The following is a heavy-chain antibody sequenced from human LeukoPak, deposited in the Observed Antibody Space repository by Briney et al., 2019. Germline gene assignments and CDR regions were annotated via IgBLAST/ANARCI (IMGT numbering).Heavy chain of an antibody. CDR3: ARRVRNMVRGVSTDY. V-gene: IGHV4-39*07. J-gene: IGHJ4*02. CDR2: IYYSGST. CDR1: GGSISSSSYY. D-gene: IGHD3-10*01. Sequence: SETLSLTCTVSGGSISSSSYYWGWIRQPPGKGLEWIGSIYYSGSTYYNPSLKSRVTISVDTSKNQFSLKLSSVTAADTAVYYCARRVRNMVRGVSTDYWGQGTLVTVSS.